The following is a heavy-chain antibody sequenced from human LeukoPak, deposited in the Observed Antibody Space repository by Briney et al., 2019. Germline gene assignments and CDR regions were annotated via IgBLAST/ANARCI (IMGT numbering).Heavy chain of an antibody. V-gene: IGHV3-7*03. CDR1: GFSFSSYW. CDR3: ARGSTHYDVLTGYHYYFDY. Sequence: PGGSLRLSCAASGFSFSSYWMSWVRQAPGKGLEWVANIKQDGSDKYSVDSVKGRFTISRDNAKNSLYLQMNSLRAEDTALYYCARGSTHYDVLTGYHYYFDYWGQGTLVTVSS. D-gene: IGHD3-9*01. J-gene: IGHJ4*02. CDR2: IKQDGSDK.